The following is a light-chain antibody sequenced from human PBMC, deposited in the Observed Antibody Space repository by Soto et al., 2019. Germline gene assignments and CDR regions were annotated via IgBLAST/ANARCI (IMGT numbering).Light chain of an antibody. CDR1: QSISSW. Sequence: DIQMTQSPATLSASVGDRVTITCRASQSISSWLAWYQQKPGKAPKLLIYDASSLESGVPSRFSGSGSGTEVTLPISSLQPDDFAAYYCQQYNSYSITFGQGTRLEIK. V-gene: IGKV1-5*01. CDR2: DAS. CDR3: QQYNSYSIT. J-gene: IGKJ5*01.